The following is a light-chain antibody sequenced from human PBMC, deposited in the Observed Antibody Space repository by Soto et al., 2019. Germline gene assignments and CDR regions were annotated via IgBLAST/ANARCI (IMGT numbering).Light chain of an antibody. CDR3: QQSYIRFT. CDR2: AAS. Sequence: DIQMTQSPSSLSAFVGDRATITCRSSQTISSYLNWYQQKPGKAPKVLIYAASYLQTGVSSRFSGRGSGTDFTLTIDSLQPEDAATYYCQQSYIRFTFGPGT. V-gene: IGKV1-39*01. CDR1: QTISSY. J-gene: IGKJ3*01.